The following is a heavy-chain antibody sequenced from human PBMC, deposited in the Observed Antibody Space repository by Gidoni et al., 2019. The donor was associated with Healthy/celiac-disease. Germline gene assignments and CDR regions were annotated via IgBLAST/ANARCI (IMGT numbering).Heavy chain of an antibody. CDR1: AGSVSSGSYY. CDR2: IYYSWST. J-gene: IGHJ3*02. V-gene: IGHV4-61*01. Sequence: HVQLQESGPGLVKPSETLSLTCTVSAGSVSSGSYYWSWILQPPGKGLEWIGYIYYSWSTNDTPSLKSRVTISGDTSKNQFALKLSSVTAADTAVYYCARQETGAFDIWGQGTMVTVSS. CDR3: ARQETGAFDI.